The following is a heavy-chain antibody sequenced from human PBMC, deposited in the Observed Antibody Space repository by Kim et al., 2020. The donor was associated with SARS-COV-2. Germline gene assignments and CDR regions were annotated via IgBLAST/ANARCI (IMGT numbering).Heavy chain of an antibody. V-gene: IGHV1-3*01. CDR1: GYTFTSYA. J-gene: IGHJ6*02. CDR2: INAGNGNT. D-gene: IGHD6-13*01. Sequence: ASVKVSCKASGYTFTSYAMHWVRQAPGQRLEWMGWINAGNGNTKYSQKFQGRVTITRDTSASTAYMELSSLRSEDTAVYYCATGGIAAAGTVYYYGMDVWGQGTTVTVSS. CDR3: ATGGIAAAGTVYYYGMDV.